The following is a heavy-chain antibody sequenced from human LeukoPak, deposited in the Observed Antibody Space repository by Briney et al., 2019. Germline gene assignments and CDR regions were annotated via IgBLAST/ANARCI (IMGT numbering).Heavy chain of an antibody. D-gene: IGHD5-18*01. V-gene: IGHV1-2*02. Sequence: ASVKVSCKASGYTFNGYHIHWVRQAPGQGLEWMGWINPNSGGTNHAQKFQGRVTMTRDTSVSTAYMELSSLRSDDTAVYYCARVTEHTAMVHWYFDLWGRGTLVTV. J-gene: IGHJ2*01. CDR2: INPNSGGT. CDR3: ARVTEHTAMVHWYFDL. CDR1: GYTFNGYH.